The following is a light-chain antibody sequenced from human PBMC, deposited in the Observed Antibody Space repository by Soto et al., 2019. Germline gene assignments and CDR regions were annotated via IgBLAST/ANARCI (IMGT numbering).Light chain of an antibody. Sequence: QSVLTQPASVSGSPGQSITISCTGTSSDVGNYNLVSWYQQHPGKAPKLMIYDVSKRPSGVSNRFSGSKSGNTASLTISGLQADDEADYYCCSDAGDSYVFGTVTKVTVL. V-gene: IGLV2-23*02. J-gene: IGLJ1*01. CDR2: DVS. CDR3: CSDAGDSYV. CDR1: SSDVGNYNL.